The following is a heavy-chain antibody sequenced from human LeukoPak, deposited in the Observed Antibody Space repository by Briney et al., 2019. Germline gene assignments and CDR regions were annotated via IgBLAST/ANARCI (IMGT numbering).Heavy chain of an antibody. Sequence: GGSLRLSCAASGFTFSSYAMHWVRQAPGKGLEWVAVISYDGSNKYYADSVKGRFTISRDNSKNTLYLQTNSLRAEDTAVYYCARGSNSDYYDSSGPGGAFDIWGQGTMVTVSS. CDR1: GFTFSSYA. V-gene: IGHV3-30-3*01. CDR2: ISYDGSNK. CDR3: ARGSNSDYYDSSGPGGAFDI. D-gene: IGHD3-22*01. J-gene: IGHJ3*02.